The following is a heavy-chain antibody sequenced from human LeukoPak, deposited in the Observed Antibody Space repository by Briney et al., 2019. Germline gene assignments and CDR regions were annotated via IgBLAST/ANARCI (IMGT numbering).Heavy chain of an antibody. J-gene: IGHJ2*01. CDR3: AGGTRGALDPLYHWYFDL. V-gene: IGHV1-69*01. Sequence: SVKVSCKASGGTSSSYAISWVRQAPGQGLEWMGGIIPIFGTANYAQKFQGRVTITADESTSTAYMELSSLRSEDTAVYYCAGGTRGALDPLYHWYFDLWGRGTLVTVSS. D-gene: IGHD1-1*01. CDR1: GGTSSSYA. CDR2: IIPIFGTA.